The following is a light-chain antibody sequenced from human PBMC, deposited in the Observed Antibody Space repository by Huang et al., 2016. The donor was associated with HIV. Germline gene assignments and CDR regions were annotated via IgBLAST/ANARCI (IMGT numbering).Light chain of an antibody. CDR1: QSVTNY. V-gene: IGKV3-11*01. CDR3: QQRGNWPPVT. J-gene: IGKJ4*01. CDR2: DAS. Sequence: EVVLTQSPATLSLSPGERATLSCRASQSVTNYLAWYQQNPGQPPRLLIYDASNRATGVPARFSGSGSGTDFTLTISSLEPEDFAVYYCQQRGNWPPVTFGGGTKVEIK.